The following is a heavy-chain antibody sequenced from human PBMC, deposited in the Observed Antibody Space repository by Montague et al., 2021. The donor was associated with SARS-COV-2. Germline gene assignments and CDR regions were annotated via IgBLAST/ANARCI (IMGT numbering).Heavy chain of an antibody. J-gene: IGHJ4*02. CDR3: ARDPRWVYDDILTGYYKAIDY. V-gene: IGHV3-48*01. CDR2: IRSSSSNI. CDR1: GFTFSSYT. D-gene: IGHD3-9*01. Sequence: SLRLSCAASGFTFSSYTMHWVRQAPGKGLGWVSYIRSSSSNIYYADSVKGRFTISRDNSKNSLYLQMNSLRAEDTAVYYCARDPRWVYDDILTGYYKAIDYWGQGTLVTVSS.